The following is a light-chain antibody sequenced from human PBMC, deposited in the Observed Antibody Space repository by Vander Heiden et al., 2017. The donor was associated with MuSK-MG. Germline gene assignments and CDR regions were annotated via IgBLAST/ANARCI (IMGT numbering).Light chain of an antibody. CDR3: QQYNNCPYT. V-gene: IGKV3-15*01. Sequence: VMTQSPATLSVSPGERATLSSRASQSVSSNLAWYQQKPGQAPRLLIYGASTRATGIPARFSGSGPGTEFTLTISSLQSEDFAVYYCQQYNNCPYTFGQGTKMEIK. J-gene: IGKJ2*01. CDR2: GAS. CDR1: QSVSSN.